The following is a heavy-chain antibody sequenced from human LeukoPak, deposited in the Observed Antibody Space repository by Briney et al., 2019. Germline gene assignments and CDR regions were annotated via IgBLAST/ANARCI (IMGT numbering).Heavy chain of an antibody. J-gene: IGHJ4*02. CDR3: ARAGSGYYSTHFDY. Sequence: RVASVKVSCKASGYTFTSYAMNWVRQAPGQGLEWMGWINTNTGNPTYAQGFTGRFVFSLDTSVSTAYLQISSLKAVDTAVYYCARAGSGYYSTHFDYWGQGTLVTVSS. D-gene: IGHD3-22*01. CDR2: INTNTGNP. V-gene: IGHV7-4-1*02. CDR1: GYTFTSYA.